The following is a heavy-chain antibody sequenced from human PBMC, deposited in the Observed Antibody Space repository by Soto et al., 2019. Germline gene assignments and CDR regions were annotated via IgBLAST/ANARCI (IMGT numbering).Heavy chain of an antibody. CDR1: GFTFSSYA. Sequence: GGSLRLSCAASGFTFSSYAMSWVRQAPGKGLEWVSAISGSGGSTYYADSVKGRFTISRDNSKNTLYLQMNSLRAEDTAVYYCAKELHDIVVVPAAIPNYYYYYGMDVWGQGTTVTVSS. CDR3: AKELHDIVVVPAAIPNYYYYYGMDV. J-gene: IGHJ6*02. CDR2: ISGSGGST. V-gene: IGHV3-23*01. D-gene: IGHD2-2*02.